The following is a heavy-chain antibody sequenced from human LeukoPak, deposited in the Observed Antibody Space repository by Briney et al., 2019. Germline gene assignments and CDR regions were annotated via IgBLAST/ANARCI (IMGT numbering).Heavy chain of an antibody. CDR2: ISAYNGNT. CDR3: ARGFCSDTNICYKEMATILPDY. CDR1: GYTFTSYG. D-gene: IGHD5-24*01. V-gene: IGHV1-18*01. J-gene: IGHJ4*02. Sequence: GASVKVSCKASGYTFTSYGISWVRQAPGQGLEWMGWISAYNGNTNYAQKLQGRVTMTTDTSTSTAYMELRSLRSDDTAVYYCARGFCSDTNICYKEMATILPDYWGQGTLVTVSS.